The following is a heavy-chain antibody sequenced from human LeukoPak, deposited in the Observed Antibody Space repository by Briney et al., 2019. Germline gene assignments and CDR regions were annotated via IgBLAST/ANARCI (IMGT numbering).Heavy chain of an antibody. Sequence: GGCLRLSCVASELTFSLYAMGWVRQAPGKGLEWVSGIGVSGDTYYADSVRGRFTISRDNSKNTVDLQMNNLRAEDTAVYYCAKDQGYLGDNWYGFWDYWGPGTLVTVSS. CDR1: ELTFSLYA. D-gene: IGHD5-24*01. J-gene: IGHJ4*02. CDR2: IGVSGDT. CDR3: AKDQGYLGDNWYGFWDY. V-gene: IGHV3-23*01.